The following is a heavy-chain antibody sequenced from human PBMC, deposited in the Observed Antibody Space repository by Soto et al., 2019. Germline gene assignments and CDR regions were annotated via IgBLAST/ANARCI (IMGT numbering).Heavy chain of an antibody. J-gene: IGHJ6*03. CDR2: IYPGDSDT. CDR3: ARRAVANYYYYMDV. CDR1: GYSFTSYW. V-gene: IGHV5-51*01. Sequence: GESLKLSCKGSGYSFTSYWIGWVRQMPGKGPEWMGIIYPGDSDTRYSLSFQGQVTISADKSISTAYLQWSSLKASDTAMYYCARRAVANYYYYMDVWGKGTTVTVSS. D-gene: IGHD6-19*01.